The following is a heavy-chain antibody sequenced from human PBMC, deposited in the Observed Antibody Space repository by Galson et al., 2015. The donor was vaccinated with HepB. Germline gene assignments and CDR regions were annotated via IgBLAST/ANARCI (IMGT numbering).Heavy chain of an antibody. D-gene: IGHD2-2*01. CDR2: IIPILGIA. CDR3: ARGDLGGCSSTSCPLDY. Sequence: SVKVSCKASGGTFSSYTIRWVRQAPGQGLEWMGRIIPILGIANYAQKFQGRVTITADKSTSTAYMELSSLRSEDAAVYYCARGDLGGCSSTSCPLDYWGQGTLVTVSS. J-gene: IGHJ4*02. V-gene: IGHV1-69*02. CDR1: GGTFSSYT.